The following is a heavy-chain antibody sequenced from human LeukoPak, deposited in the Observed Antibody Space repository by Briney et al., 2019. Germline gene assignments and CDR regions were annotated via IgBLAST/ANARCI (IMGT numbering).Heavy chain of an antibody. CDR2: INHSGST. Sequence: SETLSLTCAVYGGSFSTYYWSWIRQPPGKGLEWIGEINHSGSTNYNPSLKSRVTISVDTSKNQFSLKLSSVTAADTAVYYCAREWEFAAAGTNWFDPWGQGTLVTVSS. CDR1: GGSFSTYY. V-gene: IGHV4-34*01. J-gene: IGHJ5*02. CDR3: AREWEFAAAGTNWFDP. D-gene: IGHD6-13*01.